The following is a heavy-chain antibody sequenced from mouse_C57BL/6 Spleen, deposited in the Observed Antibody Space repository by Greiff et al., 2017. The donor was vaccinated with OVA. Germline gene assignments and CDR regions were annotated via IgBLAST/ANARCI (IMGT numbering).Heavy chain of an antibody. D-gene: IGHD2-4*01. CDR2: ISDGGSYT. V-gene: IGHV5-4*03. CDR3: GRSYDYDGYAMDY. CDR1: GFTFSSYA. Sequence: EVKVVESGGGLVKPGGSLKLSCAASGFTFSSYAMSWVRQTPEKRLEWVATISDGGSYTYYPDNVKGRFTISRDNAKNTVYLQMSHLKSEDTAVYYYGRSYDYDGYAMDYWGQGTSVTVSS. J-gene: IGHJ4*01.